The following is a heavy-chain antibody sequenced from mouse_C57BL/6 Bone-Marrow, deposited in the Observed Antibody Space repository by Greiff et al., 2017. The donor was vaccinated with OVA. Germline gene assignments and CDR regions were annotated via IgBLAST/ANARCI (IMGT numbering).Heavy chain of an antibody. CDR2: ISSGSSTI. Sequence: EVMLVESGGGLVKPGGSLKLSCAASGFTFSDYGMHWVRQAPEQGLEWVAYISSGSSTIYYADTVKGRFTISRDNAKNTLCLQMTRLRSEDTAVYYCARKKRIEVWGTGTTVTVSS. J-gene: IGHJ1*03. CDR1: GFTFSDYG. V-gene: IGHV5-17*01. CDR3: ARKKRIEV.